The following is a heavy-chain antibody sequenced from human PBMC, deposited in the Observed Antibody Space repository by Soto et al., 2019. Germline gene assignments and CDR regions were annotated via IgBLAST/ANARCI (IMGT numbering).Heavy chain of an antibody. D-gene: IGHD3-9*01. J-gene: IGHJ4*02. CDR2: IYHSGST. CDR1: GGSISSGGYS. CDR3: ARASTVYDILTYFDY. V-gene: IGHV4-30-2*01. Sequence: QLQLQESGSGLVKPSQTLSLTCAVSGGSISSGGYSWSWIRQPPGKGLEWIGYIYHSGSTYYNPSLKSRVPISVDRSKNQFSLKLSSVTAADTAVYYCARASTVYDILTYFDYWGQGTLVTVSS.